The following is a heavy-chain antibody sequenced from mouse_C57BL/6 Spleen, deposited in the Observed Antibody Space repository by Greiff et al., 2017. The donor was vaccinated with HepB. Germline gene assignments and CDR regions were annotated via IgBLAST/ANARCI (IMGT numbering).Heavy chain of an antibody. V-gene: IGHV5-4*01. CDR1: GFTFSSYA. J-gene: IGHJ3*01. Sequence: EVKVEESGGGLVKPGGSLKLSCAASGFTFSSYAMSWVRQTPEKRLEWVATISDGGSYTYYPDNVKGRFTISRDNAKNNLYLQMSHLKSEDTAMYYCARDHYDYDVPAYWGQGTLVTVSA. CDR2: ISDGGSYT. CDR3: ARDHYDYDVPAY. D-gene: IGHD2-4*01.